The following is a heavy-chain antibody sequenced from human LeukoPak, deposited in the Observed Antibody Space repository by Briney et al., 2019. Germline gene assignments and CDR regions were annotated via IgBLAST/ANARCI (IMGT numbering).Heavy chain of an antibody. CDR3: ARGGVVDIVAFDY. Sequence: VASVKVSCKVSGYTLTELSMHWVRQATGQGLEWMGWMNPNSGNTGYAQKFQGRVTITRNTSISTAYMELSSLRSEDTAVYYCARGGVVDIVAFDYWGQGTLVTVSS. D-gene: IGHD5-12*01. J-gene: IGHJ4*02. CDR2: MNPNSGNT. CDR1: GYTLTELS. V-gene: IGHV1-8*03.